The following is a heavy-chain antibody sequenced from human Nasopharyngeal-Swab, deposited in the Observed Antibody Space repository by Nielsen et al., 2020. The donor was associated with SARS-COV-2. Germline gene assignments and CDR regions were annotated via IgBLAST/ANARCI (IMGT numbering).Heavy chain of an antibody. CDR1: GYTLTNYY. D-gene: IGHD4-23*01. V-gene: IGHV1-46*01. CDR3: ARGFPVGFDY. CDR2: INPSGGST. Sequence: ASVKVSCKASGYTLTNYYMHWVRKAPGQGLEWMGIINPSGGSTSYAQKFQGRVTMTRDTYTSTVYMELSSLRSEDTAVYYCARGFPVGFDYWGQGARVTVSS. J-gene: IGHJ4*02.